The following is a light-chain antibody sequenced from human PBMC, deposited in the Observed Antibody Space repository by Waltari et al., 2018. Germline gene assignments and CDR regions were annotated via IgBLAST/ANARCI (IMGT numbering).Light chain of an antibody. Sequence: SYDLTQPPSVSASPGQTASIACFGDKLGDKYVSWYQQKPGQSPVLVIYQDTKRPSVIPERFSASHSGNTATLTVSETQAVDEASYYCQTWDSNTVVFGGGTTLTVL. V-gene: IGLV3-1*01. J-gene: IGLJ2*01. CDR3: QTWDSNTVV. CDR2: QDT. CDR1: KLGDKY.